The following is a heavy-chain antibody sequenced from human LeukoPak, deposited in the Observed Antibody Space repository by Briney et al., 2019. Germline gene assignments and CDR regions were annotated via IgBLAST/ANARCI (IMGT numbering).Heavy chain of an antibody. CDR3: ARLGTIVVVPAALFFDY. D-gene: IGHD2-2*01. J-gene: IGHJ4*02. CDR1: GYTFTGYY. CDR2: INPNSGGT. Sequence: GASVKVSCKASGYTFTGYYLHWVRQAPGQGLEWMGRINPNSGGTNYAQKFQGRVTMTRDTSISTAYMELSRLRSDDTAVYYCARLGTIVVVPAALFFDYWGQGTLVTVSS. V-gene: IGHV1-2*06.